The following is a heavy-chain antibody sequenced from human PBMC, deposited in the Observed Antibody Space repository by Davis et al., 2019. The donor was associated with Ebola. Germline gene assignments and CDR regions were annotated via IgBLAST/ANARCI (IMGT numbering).Heavy chain of an antibody. CDR2: IRSKANSYAT. J-gene: IGHJ4*02. V-gene: IGHV3-73*01. Sequence: GSLTLSCAASGFTFSGSAMPWVRQASGKGLEWVGRIRSKANSYATAYAASVKGRFTISRDDSKNTAYLQMNSLKTEDTAVYYCTGADYGDYGVFDYWGQGTLVTVSS. CDR3: TGADYGDYGVFDY. D-gene: IGHD4-17*01. CDR1: GFTFSGSA.